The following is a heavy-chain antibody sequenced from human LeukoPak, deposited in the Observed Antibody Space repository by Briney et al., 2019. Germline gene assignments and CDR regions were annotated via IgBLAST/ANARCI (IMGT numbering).Heavy chain of an antibody. D-gene: IGHD1-1*01. CDR3: ARSSGIGTTDY. Sequence: QPGGSLRLSCAASEFTFSTYWMSRVRQAPGKGLEWVANINYDGGQTYYVDSVRGRFTISRDNAKNSLYLQMNSLRVEDTAVYYCARSSGIGTTDYWSQGTLVIVSS. V-gene: IGHV3-7*03. CDR1: EFTFSTYW. CDR2: INYDGGQT. J-gene: IGHJ4*02.